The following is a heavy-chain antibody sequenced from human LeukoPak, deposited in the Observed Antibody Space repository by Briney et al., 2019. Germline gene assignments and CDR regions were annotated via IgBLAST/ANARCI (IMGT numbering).Heavy chain of an antibody. CDR1: GYTFTSYG. V-gene: IGHV1-69*05. D-gene: IGHD1-26*01. Sequence: SVKVSCKASGYTFTSYGISWVRQAPGQGLEWMGGIIPIFGTANYAQKFQGRVTITTDESTSTAYMELSSLRSEDTAVYYCARDGSGSYAPTGWFDPWGQGTLVTVSS. J-gene: IGHJ5*02. CDR2: IIPIFGTA. CDR3: ARDGSGSYAPTGWFDP.